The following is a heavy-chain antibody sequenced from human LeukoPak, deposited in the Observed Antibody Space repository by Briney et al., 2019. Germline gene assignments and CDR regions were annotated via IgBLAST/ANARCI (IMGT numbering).Heavy chain of an antibody. D-gene: IGHD5-18*01. CDR1: GFTFTTYW. Sequence: GESLKISCAASGFTFTTYWMHWVRQAPGKGLVWVSRINSAGSSTGYADSVKGRFTISRDNAKNTLYLQMNSLRAEDTAVYYCASKGPQAMEVDYWGQGTLVTVSS. CDR3: ASKGPQAMEVDY. J-gene: IGHJ4*02. CDR2: INSAGSST. V-gene: IGHV3-74*01.